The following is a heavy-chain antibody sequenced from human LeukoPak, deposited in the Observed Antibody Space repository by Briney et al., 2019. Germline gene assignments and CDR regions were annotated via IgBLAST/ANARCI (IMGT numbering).Heavy chain of an antibody. CDR1: GGSISSGDYY. D-gene: IGHD2-15*01. J-gene: IGHJ4*02. CDR3: ARGLSAIVY. CDR2: INHSGST. V-gene: IGHV4-39*07. Sequence: SETLSLTCTVSGGSISSGDYYWSWIRQPPGKGLEWIGEINHSGSTNYNPSLKSRVIISVDTSKNQFSLKLSSVTAADTAVYYCARGLSAIVYWGQGTLVTVSS.